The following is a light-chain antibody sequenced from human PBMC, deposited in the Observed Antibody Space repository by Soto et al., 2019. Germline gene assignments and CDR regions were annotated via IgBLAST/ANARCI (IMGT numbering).Light chain of an antibody. CDR3: QQFSSYPLT. CDR1: QTVRNNY. Sequence: ESASTQSPGTLSLSPRERATLSRRASQTVRNNYLAWYQQKPGQAPRLLIYDASSRATGIPDRFSGGGSGTDFTLTISRLEPEDFAVYYCQQFSSYPLTFGGGTKVDIK. V-gene: IGKV3-20*01. CDR2: DAS. J-gene: IGKJ4*01.